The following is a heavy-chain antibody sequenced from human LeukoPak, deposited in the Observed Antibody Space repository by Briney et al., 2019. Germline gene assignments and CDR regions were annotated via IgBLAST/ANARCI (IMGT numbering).Heavy chain of an antibody. D-gene: IGHD6-6*01. V-gene: IGHV3-30-3*01. CDR1: GFTFSYYT. J-gene: IGHJ6*02. CDR3: ARGIRQLPPNYYYYGMDV. CDR2: ISYDGSNK. Sequence: GGSLRLSCAASGFTFSYYTMHWVRQAPGKGLEWVAVISYDGSNKYYADSVKGRFTISRDNSKNTLYLQMNSLRAEDTAVYYCARGIRQLPPNYYYYGMDVWGQGTTVTVSS.